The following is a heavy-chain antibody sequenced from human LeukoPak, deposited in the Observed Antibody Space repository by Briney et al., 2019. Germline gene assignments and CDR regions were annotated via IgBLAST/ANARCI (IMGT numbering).Heavy chain of an antibody. CDR1: GGSISSSSYY. Sequence: PSETLSLTCTVSGGSISSSSYYWGWLRQPPGTGLEWIGSIYYSGSTYYNPSLKSRVTISVDTSKNQFSLKLSSVTAADTAVYYCASGVAKYYFDYWGQGTLVTVSS. CDR3: ASGVAKYYFDY. D-gene: IGHD5-12*01. J-gene: IGHJ4*02. V-gene: IGHV4-39*01. CDR2: IYYSGST.